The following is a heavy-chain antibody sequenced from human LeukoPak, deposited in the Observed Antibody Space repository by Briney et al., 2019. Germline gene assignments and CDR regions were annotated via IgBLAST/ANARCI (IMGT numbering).Heavy chain of an antibody. J-gene: IGHJ4*02. V-gene: IGHV4-59*01. CDR1: GGSISTYY. D-gene: IGHD6-13*01. Sequence: SETLSLTCTVSGGSISTYYWSWIRQPPGKGLEWIGYIYYSGSTNYNPSLKSRVTISVDTSKNQCSLKLSSVTAADTAVYYCARDLGGYSSSLSFDYWGQGTLVTVSS. CDR3: ARDLGGYSSSLSFDY. CDR2: IYYSGST.